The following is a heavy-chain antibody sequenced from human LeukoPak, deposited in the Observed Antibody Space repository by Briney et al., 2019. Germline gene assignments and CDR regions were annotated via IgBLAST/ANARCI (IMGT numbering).Heavy chain of an antibody. J-gene: IGHJ6*03. CDR2: IKQDGSEQ. Sequence: GGSLRLSCAASGFTFSSYRMSWVRQAPGKGLEWVANIKQDGSEQYYVDSVKGRFTISRDNAKNSLYLQMNSLRAEDTAVYYCARDNFDIVVVPAAKDYYYYYYMDVWGKGTTVTVSS. CDR3: ARDNFDIVVVPAAKDYYYYYYMDV. D-gene: IGHD2-2*01. CDR1: GFTFSSYR. V-gene: IGHV3-7*01.